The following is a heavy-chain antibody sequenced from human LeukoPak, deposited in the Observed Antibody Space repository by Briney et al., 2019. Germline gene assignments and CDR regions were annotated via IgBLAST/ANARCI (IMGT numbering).Heavy chain of an antibody. Sequence: PSETLSLTCTVSGGSISSSSYYWGWIRQPPGKGPEWIGSIYYSGSTNYNPSLKSRVTISVDTSKNQFSLKLSSVTAADTAVYYCARGSGIAAVNDYWGQGTLVTVSS. CDR1: GGSISSSSYY. D-gene: IGHD6-13*01. CDR3: ARGSGIAAVNDY. V-gene: IGHV4-39*07. J-gene: IGHJ4*02. CDR2: IYYSGST.